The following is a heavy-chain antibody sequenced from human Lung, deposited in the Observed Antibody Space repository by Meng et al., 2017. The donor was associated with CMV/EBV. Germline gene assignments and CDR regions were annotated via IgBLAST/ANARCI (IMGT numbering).Heavy chain of an antibody. CDR1: SGGYY. D-gene: IGHD2-2*01. V-gene: IGHV4-31*02. CDR3: ARPMKDCSSTSCWNAYVDP. J-gene: IGHJ5*02. Sequence: SGGYYWSWIRQHPGKGLEWIGYIYYSGSTYYNPSLKSRVTISVDTSKNQFSLKLSSVTAADTAVYYCARPMKDCSSTSCWNAYVDPWGQGTLVTVSS. CDR2: IYYSGST.